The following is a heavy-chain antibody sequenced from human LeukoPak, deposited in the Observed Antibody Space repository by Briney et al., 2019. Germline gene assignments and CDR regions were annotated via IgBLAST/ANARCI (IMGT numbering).Heavy chain of an antibody. CDR2: ISSSSSTI. D-gene: IGHD5-24*01. Sequence: PGGSLRLSCAASGFTFSSYAMSWVRQAPGKGLEWVSYISSSSSTIYYADSVKGRFTISRDNAKNSLYLQMNSLRAEDTAVYYCARAFRDVIFDSWGQGTLVTVSS. CDR1: GFTFSSYA. CDR3: ARAFRDVIFDS. V-gene: IGHV3-48*04. J-gene: IGHJ4*02.